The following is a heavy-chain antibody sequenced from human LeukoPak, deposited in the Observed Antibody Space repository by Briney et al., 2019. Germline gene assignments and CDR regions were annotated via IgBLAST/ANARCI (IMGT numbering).Heavy chain of an antibody. V-gene: IGHV4-34*01. CDR2: IYYSGST. CDR3: AREGTGLVIITASFDY. J-gene: IGHJ4*02. D-gene: IGHD3-9*01. CDR1: GGSFSGYY. Sequence: SETLSLTCAVYGGSFSGYYWGWIRQPPGKGLEWLGSIYYSGSTYYNPSLKSRVTISVDTSKNDFSLKLTSVTAADTAVYYCAREGTGLVIITASFDYWGQGILVTVSS.